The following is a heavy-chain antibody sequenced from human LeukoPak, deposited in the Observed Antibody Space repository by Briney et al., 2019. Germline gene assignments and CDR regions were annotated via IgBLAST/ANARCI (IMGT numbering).Heavy chain of an antibody. CDR1: GGSISSYY. CDR2: IYYSGST. D-gene: IGHD1-26*01. V-gene: IGHV4-59*01. Sequence: SETLSLTCTVSGGSISSYYWSWIRQPPGKGLEWIGYIYYSGSTNYNPSLKSRVTISVDTSKNQFSLKLSSVTAADTAVYYCARAPSWDDYDDYWGQGTLVTVSS. CDR3: ARAPSWDDYDDY. J-gene: IGHJ4*02.